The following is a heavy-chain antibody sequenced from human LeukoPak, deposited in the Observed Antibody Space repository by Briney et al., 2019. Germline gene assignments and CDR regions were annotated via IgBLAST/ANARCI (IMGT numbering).Heavy chain of an antibody. CDR2: INHSGST. CDR3: ARAQRGYSYGYPAYDY. Sequence: SETLSLTCAVYGGSFSGYYWRWIRQPPGKGLEWIGEINHSGSTNYNPSFKTRVTISVDTSKNQFSLKLSSVTAADTAVYYCARAQRGYSYGYPAYDYWGQGTLVTVSS. D-gene: IGHD5-18*01. CDR1: GGSFSGYY. J-gene: IGHJ4*02. V-gene: IGHV4-34*01.